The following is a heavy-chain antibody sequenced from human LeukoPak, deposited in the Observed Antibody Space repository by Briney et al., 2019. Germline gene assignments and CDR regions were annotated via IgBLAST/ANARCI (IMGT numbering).Heavy chain of an antibody. CDR1: GGSISSYY. CDR3: ARGDRWEKNAFDI. J-gene: IGHJ3*02. CDR2: IYYSGST. D-gene: IGHD1-26*01. Sequence: SETLSLTCTVSGGSISSYYWSWIRQPPGKGLEWIGYIYYSGSTNYNPSLKSRVTISVDTSKNQFSLKLSSVTAADTAVYYCARGDRWEKNAFDIWGQGTMVTVSS. V-gene: IGHV4-59*01.